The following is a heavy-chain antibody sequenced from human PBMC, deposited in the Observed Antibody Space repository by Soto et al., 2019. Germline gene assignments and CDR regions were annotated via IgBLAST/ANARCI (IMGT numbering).Heavy chain of an antibody. J-gene: IGHJ4*02. D-gene: IGHD3-22*01. V-gene: IGHV1-58*02. CDR3: AAPEASSGYGLLY. Sequence: SVKVSCKASGFTFTSSAMQWVRQARGQRLEWIGWIVVGSGNTNYAQKFQERVTITRDMSTSTAYMVLSSLRSEDTAVYYCAAPEASSGYGLLYWGQGTLVTVSS. CDR2: IVVGSGNT. CDR1: GFTFTSSA.